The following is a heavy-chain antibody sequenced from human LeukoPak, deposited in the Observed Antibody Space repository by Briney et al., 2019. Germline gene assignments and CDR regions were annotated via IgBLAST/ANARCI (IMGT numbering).Heavy chain of an antibody. CDR2: ISAYNGNT. Sequence: ASVKVSCKASGYTFTSYGISWVRQAPGQGLEWMGWISAYNGNTNYAQKLQGRVTMTTDTSTSTAYMELRSLRSDDTAVYYCARGGVVNNYYDSSGYYSAYWGQGTLVTVSS. D-gene: IGHD3-22*01. V-gene: IGHV1-18*01. J-gene: IGHJ4*02. CDR1: GYTFTSYG. CDR3: ARGGVVNNYYDSSGYYSAY.